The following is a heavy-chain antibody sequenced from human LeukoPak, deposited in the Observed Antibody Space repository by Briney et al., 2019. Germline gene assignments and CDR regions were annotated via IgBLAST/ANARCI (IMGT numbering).Heavy chain of an antibody. CDR3: AKDSKGAKYYDILTGLRLFFDY. V-gene: IGHV3-23*01. J-gene: IGHJ4*02. CDR1: GFTFSSYA. Sequence: VSPRLSCAASGFTFSSYAMSWVRQAPGKGLEWVSAISGSGGSTYYADSVKGRFTISRDNSKNTLYLQMNSLRAEDTAVYYCAKDSKGAKYYDILTGLRLFFDYWGQGTLVTVSS. CDR2: ISGSGGST. D-gene: IGHD3-9*01.